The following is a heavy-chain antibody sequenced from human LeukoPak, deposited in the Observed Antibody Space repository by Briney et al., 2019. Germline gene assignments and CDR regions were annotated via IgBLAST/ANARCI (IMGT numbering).Heavy chain of an antibody. CDR3: ARLSGSLLFDY. V-gene: IGHV4-34*01. CDR1: GGSFSGYY. J-gene: IGHJ4*02. D-gene: IGHD1-26*01. Sequence: SETLSLTCAVYGGSFSGYYWSWIRQPPGKGLEWIGEINHSGSTNYNPSLKSRVTISVDTSKNQFSLKLSSVTAADTAVYYCARLSGSLLFDYWGQGTLVTVSS. CDR2: INHSGST.